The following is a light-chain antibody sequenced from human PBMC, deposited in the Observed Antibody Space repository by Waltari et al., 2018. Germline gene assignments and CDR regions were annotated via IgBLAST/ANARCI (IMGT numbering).Light chain of an antibody. J-gene: IGKJ3*01. CDR3: LQHNSYPFT. V-gene: IGKV1-17*01. CDR2: AAT. CDR1: QGISSY. Sequence: DIQMTQSPSSLSESVGDTVTITCRASQGISSYLNWFQQKPGKAPKLLIYAATTLQSGVPSRFSGSGSGTEFTLTISSLQPEDFAAYYCLQHNSYPFTFGPGTKLDIK.